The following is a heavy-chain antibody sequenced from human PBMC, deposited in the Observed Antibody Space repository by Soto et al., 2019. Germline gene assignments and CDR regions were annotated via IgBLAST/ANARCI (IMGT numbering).Heavy chain of an antibody. J-gene: IGHJ6*02. CDR2: IRGSDGNT. Sequence: GGSLRLSCAASGFTFTNSAMSWVRQTPGKGLEWVSTIRGSDGNTYYADSVKGRFTISRDNSKNTLYLQMNSLRVEDTAVYYCVKDTVRGLIIFGFGDGMDVWGQGTTVTVSS. V-gene: IGHV3-23*01. CDR3: VKDTVRGLIIFGFGDGMDV. CDR1: GFTFTNSA. D-gene: IGHD3-10*01.